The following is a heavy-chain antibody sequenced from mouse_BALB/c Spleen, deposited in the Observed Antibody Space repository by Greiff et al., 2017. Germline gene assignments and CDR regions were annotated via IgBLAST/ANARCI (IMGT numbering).Heavy chain of an antibody. CDR1: GYTFTSYW. V-gene: IGHV1-7*01. J-gene: IGHJ2*01. D-gene: IGHD2-10*02. Sequence: QVHVKQSGAELAKPGASVKMSCKASGYTFTSYWMHWVKQRPGQGLEWIGYINPSTGYTEYNQKFKDKATLTADKSSSTAYMQLSSLTSEDSAVYYCARRDMYGNYVNYWGQGTTLTVSS. CDR3: ARRDMYGNYVNY. CDR2: INPSTGYT.